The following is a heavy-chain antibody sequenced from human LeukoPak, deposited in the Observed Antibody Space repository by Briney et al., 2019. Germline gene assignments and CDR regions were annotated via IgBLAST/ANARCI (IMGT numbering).Heavy chain of an antibody. CDR3: ARTGDSGWYRWFDP. CDR1: GGSFSGYH. Sequence: SETLSLTCAVYGGSFSGYHWSWIRQPPGKGLEWIGEINHSGSTNYNPSLKSRVTISVDTSKNQFSLKLSSVTAADTAVYYCARTGDSGWYRWFDPWGQGTLVTVSS. D-gene: IGHD6-19*01. CDR2: INHSGST. J-gene: IGHJ5*02. V-gene: IGHV4-34*01.